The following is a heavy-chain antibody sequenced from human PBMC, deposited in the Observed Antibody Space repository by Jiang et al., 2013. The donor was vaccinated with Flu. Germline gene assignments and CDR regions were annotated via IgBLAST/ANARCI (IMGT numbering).Heavy chain of an antibody. CDR2: IRSKANSYAT. CDR1: GFTFSGSA. D-gene: IGHD1-26*01. V-gene: IGHV3-73*02. CDR3: TRPRGPKSGSYYYYMDV. Sequence: EVQLVESGGGLVQPGGSLKLSCAASGFTFSGSAMHWVRQASGKGLEWVGRIRSKANSYATAYAASVKGRFTISRDDSKNTAYLQMNSLKTEDTAVYYCTRPRGPKSGSYYYYMDVWGKG. J-gene: IGHJ6*03.